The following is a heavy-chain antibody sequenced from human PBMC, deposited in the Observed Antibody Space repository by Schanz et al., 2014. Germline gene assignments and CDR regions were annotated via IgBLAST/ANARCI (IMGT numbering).Heavy chain of an antibody. V-gene: IGHV3-23*01. D-gene: IGHD6-13*01. CDR1: GFTFSTHA. CDR2: FNDGGVNK. CDR3: AKSQGSSFDS. Sequence: EMQLLESGGGLIQPGGSLRLSYAASGFTFSTHAMSWVRQAPGKGLEWVSSFNDGGVNKYYADSVKGRFTISSDNSKSTLYLQMSSLRAEGTAVYYCAKSQGSSFDSWGQGTLVTVSS. J-gene: IGHJ4*02.